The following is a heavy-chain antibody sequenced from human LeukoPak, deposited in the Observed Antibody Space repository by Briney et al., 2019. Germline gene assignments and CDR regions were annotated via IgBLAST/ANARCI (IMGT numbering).Heavy chain of an antibody. Sequence: GTSLRLSCAASGFTFSNYGMHWVRQVPGKGLEWVALISYGGSNEYYARSVKGRFTISRDNSKNTLYLQMNSLRAEDTAVYYCARVRKPYDSSGYYLNWGQGTLVTVSS. D-gene: IGHD3-22*01. V-gene: IGHV3-30*03. J-gene: IGHJ4*02. CDR2: ISYGGSNE. CDR3: ARVRKPYDSSGYYLN. CDR1: GFTFSNYG.